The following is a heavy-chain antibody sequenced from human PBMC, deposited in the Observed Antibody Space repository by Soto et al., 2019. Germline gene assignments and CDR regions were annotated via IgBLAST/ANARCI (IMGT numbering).Heavy chain of an antibody. J-gene: IGHJ3*02. CDR1: GDSVSSNSAA. D-gene: IGHD4-17*01. Sequence: PSQTLSLTCAISGDSVSSNSAAWSWIRQSPSRGLEWLGRTYYRSKWYNDYAVSVKSRITINPDTSKNQFSLQLNSVTPEDTAVYYCATGAKDAFDIWGQGTMVTVSS. CDR2: TYYRSKWYN. V-gene: IGHV6-1*01. CDR3: ATGAKDAFDI.